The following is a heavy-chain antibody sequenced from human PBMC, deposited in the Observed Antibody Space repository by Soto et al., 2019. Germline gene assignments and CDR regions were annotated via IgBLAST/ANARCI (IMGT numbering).Heavy chain of an antibody. J-gene: IGHJ3*02. V-gene: IGHV5-10-1*01. CDR3: ARQDYYDSSGYSPPDAFDI. D-gene: IGHD3-22*01. Sequence: GESLKISCKGSGYSFTSYWISWVHQMPGKGLEWMGRIDPSDSYTNYSPSFQGHVTISADKSISTAYLQWSSLKASDTAMYYCARQDYYDSSGYSPPDAFDIWGQGTMVTVSS. CDR2: IDPSDSYT. CDR1: GYSFTSYW.